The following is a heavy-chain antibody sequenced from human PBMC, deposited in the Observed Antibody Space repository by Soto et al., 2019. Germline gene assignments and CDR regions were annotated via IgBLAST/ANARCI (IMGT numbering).Heavy chain of an antibody. CDR3: ARGRRDGYNFDY. CDR1: GGTFSSCT. D-gene: IGHD5-12*01. CDR2: IIPILGIA. Sequence: GASVKVSWKACGGTFSSCTRRWVRQAPGQGLEWMGRIIPILGIANYAQKFQGRVTITADKSTSTAYMELSSLRSEDTAVYYCARGRRDGYNFDYWGQGTLVTVSS. J-gene: IGHJ4*02. V-gene: IGHV1-69*02.